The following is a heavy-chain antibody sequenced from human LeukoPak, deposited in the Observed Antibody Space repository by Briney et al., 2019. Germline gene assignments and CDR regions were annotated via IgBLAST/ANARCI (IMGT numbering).Heavy chain of an antibody. D-gene: IGHD3-10*01. J-gene: IGHJ3*02. Sequence: ASVKVSCKASGYTFTSYAMNWVRQAPGQGLEWMGWINTNTGNPTYAQGFTGRFVFSLDTSVSTAYLQISSLKAEDTAVYYCASLTRPYYYGSGSPRDAFDIWGQGTMVTVSS. CDR2: INTNTGNP. CDR1: GYTFTSYA. CDR3: ASLTRPYYYGSGSPRDAFDI. V-gene: IGHV7-4-1*02.